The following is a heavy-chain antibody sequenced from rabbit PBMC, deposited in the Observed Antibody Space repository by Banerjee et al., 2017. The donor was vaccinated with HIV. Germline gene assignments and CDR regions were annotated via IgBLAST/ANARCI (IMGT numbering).Heavy chain of an antibody. J-gene: IGHJ3*01. D-gene: IGHD1-1*01. CDR1: GFDLSSYG. CDR3: ARAASGSGAYDL. V-gene: IGHV1S47*01. Sequence: QEQLVESGGGLVQPGGSLKLSCKASGFDLSSYGESWVRQAPGKGLEWIGYIDPIFGSTYYATWVDGRFTISSHNAQNTLYLQLNSLTAADTATYFCARAASGSGAYDLWGQGTLVTVS. CDR2: IDPIFGST.